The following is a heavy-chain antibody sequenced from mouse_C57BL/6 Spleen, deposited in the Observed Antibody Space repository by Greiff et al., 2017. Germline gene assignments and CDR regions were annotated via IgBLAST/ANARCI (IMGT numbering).Heavy chain of an antibody. D-gene: IGHD1-1*01. CDR2: INPSDGGT. CDR3: ASSRVTDYYGSSYYFDY. J-gene: IGHJ2*01. CDR1: GYTFTSYW. Sequence: QVQLQQPGPELVKPGASVKLSCKASGYTFTSYWMHWVKQRPGQGLEWIGNINPSDGGTNYNEKFKSKATLTVDKSSSTAYMQVSSLTSEDSAGYYCASSRVTDYYGSSYYFDYWGQGTTLTVSS. V-gene: IGHV1-53*01.